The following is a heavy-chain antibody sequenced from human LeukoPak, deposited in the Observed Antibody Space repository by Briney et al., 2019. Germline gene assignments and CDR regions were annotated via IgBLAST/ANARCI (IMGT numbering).Heavy chain of an antibody. J-gene: IGHJ4*02. D-gene: IGHD5-18*01. CDR2: INHSGST. CDR1: GGSFRGFY. Sequence: SETLALTCAVYGGSFRGFYWSWLRQPPGKGLEWIGEINHSGSTNYNPSLKSRVTMSVDTSKNQFSLELSSVTAADTAVYYCARRSDTAMVFDDYWGQGTLVTVSS. V-gene: IGHV4-34*01. CDR3: ARRSDTAMVFDDY.